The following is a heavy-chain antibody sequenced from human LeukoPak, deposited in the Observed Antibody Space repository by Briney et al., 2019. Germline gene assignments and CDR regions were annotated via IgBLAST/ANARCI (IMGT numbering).Heavy chain of an antibody. D-gene: IGHD3-3*01. V-gene: IGHV1-69*05. J-gene: IGHJ6*03. CDR1: GGTFSSYA. CDR3: ARAPSPLRFLEWFSMDG. Sequence: ASVKVSCKASGGTFSSYAIRWVRQAPGQGLEWMGGIIPIFGAANYAQKFQGRVTITTDESTSTAYMELSSLRSEDTAVYYCARAPSPLRFLEWFSMDGWGKGTTVTVSS. CDR2: IIPIFGAA.